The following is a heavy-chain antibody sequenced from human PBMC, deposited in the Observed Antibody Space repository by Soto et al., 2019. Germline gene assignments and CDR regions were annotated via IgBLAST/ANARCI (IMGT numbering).Heavy chain of an antibody. CDR3: ARARFLEWSPPYGMDV. CDR2: IGTAGDT. V-gene: IGHV3-13*01. Sequence: GGSLRLSCAASGFTFSSYDMHWVRQATGKGLEWVSAIGTAGDTYYPGSVKGRFTISRENANSLYLQMNSLRAEDTAVYYCARARFLEWSPPYGMDVWGQGTTVTVSS. D-gene: IGHD3-3*01. CDR1: GFTFSSYD. J-gene: IGHJ6*02.